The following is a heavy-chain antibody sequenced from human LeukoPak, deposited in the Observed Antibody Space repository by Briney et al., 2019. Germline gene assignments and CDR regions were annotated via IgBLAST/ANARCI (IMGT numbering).Heavy chain of an antibody. CDR1: GLIFHNYA. V-gene: IGHV3-23*01. CDR3: GQDPNGNYIGAFDF. J-gene: IGHJ3*01. CDR2: ILGGGGT. Sequence: GGSPRLSCAASGLIFHNYALVWIRRAPGKGPEWVSAILGGGGTFYADAVKGRFTISRDNSKNTLYLQMNSLRAEDTATYYCGQDPNGNYIGAFDFWGRGTMVTVSS. D-gene: IGHD4-17*01.